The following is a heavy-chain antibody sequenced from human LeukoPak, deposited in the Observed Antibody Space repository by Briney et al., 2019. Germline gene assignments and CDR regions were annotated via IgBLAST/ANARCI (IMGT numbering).Heavy chain of an antibody. CDR2: ISGSGGST. Sequence: GGSLRLSCAASEFTFGSYWMTWVRQAPGKGLEWVSAISGSGGSTYYADSVKGRFTISRDNSKNTLYLQMNSLRAEDTAVYYCAKDLGEREVDPWGQGTLVTVSS. V-gene: IGHV3-23*01. CDR1: EFTFGSYW. CDR3: AKDLGEREVDP. J-gene: IGHJ5*02. D-gene: IGHD3-16*01.